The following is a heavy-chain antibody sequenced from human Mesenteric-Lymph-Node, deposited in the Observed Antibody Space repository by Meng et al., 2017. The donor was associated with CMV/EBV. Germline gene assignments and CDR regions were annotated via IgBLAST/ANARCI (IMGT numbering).Heavy chain of an antibody. V-gene: IGHV4-59*01. Sequence: SETLSLTCTVSGGSISSYYWSWIRQPPGKGLEWIGYIYYSGSTNYNPSLKSRVTLSVDTSKNQFSLKLSSVTAADTAVYYCAKDPAGTRGYYFDSWGQGTLVTVSS. CDR1: GGSISSYY. CDR2: IYYSGST. D-gene: IGHD1-14*01. J-gene: IGHJ4*02. CDR3: AKDPAGTRGYYFDS.